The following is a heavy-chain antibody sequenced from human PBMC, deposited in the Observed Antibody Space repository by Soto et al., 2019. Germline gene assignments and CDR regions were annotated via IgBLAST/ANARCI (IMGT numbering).Heavy chain of an antibody. CDR2: IYYSGST. CDR3: AREKPDIVLVPAAAHNYYYYGMDV. D-gene: IGHD2-2*01. V-gene: IGHV4-39*02. J-gene: IGHJ6*02. CDR1: GGSISSSSYY. Sequence: SETLSLTCTVSGGSISSSSYYWGWIRQPPGKGLEWIGSIYYSGSTYYNPSLKSRVTISVGTSKNQFSLKLSSVPAADTAVYYCAREKPDIVLVPAAAHNYYYYGMDVWGQGTTVTVSS.